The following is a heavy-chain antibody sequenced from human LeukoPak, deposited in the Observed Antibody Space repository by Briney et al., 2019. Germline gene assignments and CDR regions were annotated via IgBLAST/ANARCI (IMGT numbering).Heavy chain of an antibody. J-gene: IGHJ4*01. Sequence: PGGSLRLSCTASGFIFSDNAMHWVRQAPGKGLEWVSGINWNADTIGYADSVKGRFTISRDSAKNTLYLQMNSLEPEDTALYYCTKSGHLGSYYTAYFDYWGHGTLVTVSS. D-gene: IGHD1-26*01. CDR2: INWNADTI. CDR3: TKSGHLGSYYTAYFDY. V-gene: IGHV3-9*01. CDR1: GFIFSDNA.